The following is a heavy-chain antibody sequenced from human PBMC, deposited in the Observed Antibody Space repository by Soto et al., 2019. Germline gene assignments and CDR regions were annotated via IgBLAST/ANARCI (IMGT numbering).Heavy chain of an antibody. V-gene: IGHV3-30*18. Sequence: QVQLVESGGGVVQPGRSLRLSCAASGFTFSSYGMHWVRQAPGKGLEWVAVISYDGSNKYYADSVKGRFTISRDNSKNTLYLQMNSLRAEDTAVYYCAKDTGPAGVAGTGELYYWGQGTLVTVSS. CDR1: GFTFSSYG. CDR3: AKDTGPAGVAGTGELYY. D-gene: IGHD6-19*01. CDR2: ISYDGSNK. J-gene: IGHJ4*02.